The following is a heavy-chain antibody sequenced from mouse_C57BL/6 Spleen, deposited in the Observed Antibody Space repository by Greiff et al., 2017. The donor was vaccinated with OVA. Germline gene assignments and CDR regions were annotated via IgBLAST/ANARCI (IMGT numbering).Heavy chain of an antibody. CDR3: ARGNWDRDYFDY. CDR2: IDPSDSYT. J-gene: IGHJ2*01. V-gene: IGHV1-69*01. Sequence: VKLQQPGAELVMPGASVKLSCKASGYTFTSYWMHWVKQRPGQGLEWIGEIDPSDSYTNYNQKFKGKSTLTVDKSSSTAYMQLSSLTSEDSAVYYCARGNWDRDYFDYWGQGTTLTVSS. CDR1: GYTFTSYW. D-gene: IGHD4-1*01.